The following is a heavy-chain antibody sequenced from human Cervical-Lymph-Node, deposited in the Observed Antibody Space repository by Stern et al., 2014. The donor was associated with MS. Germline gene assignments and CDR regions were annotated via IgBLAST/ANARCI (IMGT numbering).Heavy chain of an antibody. CDR2: VHYSGST. J-gene: IGHJ4*01. Sequence: QLQLQESGPGLVKPSETLSLTCTVSDGPISGDFWNWIRQFPGKGLEWIGYVHYSGSTKYNPSLKSRVTISIDTSVSQLSLNLSSVTTADTAVYYCARGIGVARGYYDYWGHGALVTAAS. D-gene: IGHD3-3*01. CDR3: ARGIGVARGYYDY. CDR1: DGPISGDF. V-gene: IGHV4-59*08.